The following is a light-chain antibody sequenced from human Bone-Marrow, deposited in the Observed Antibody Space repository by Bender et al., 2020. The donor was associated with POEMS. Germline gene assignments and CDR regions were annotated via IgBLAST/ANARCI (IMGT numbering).Light chain of an antibody. CDR2: SNY. V-gene: IGLV1-44*01. CDR3: QSYDSNLYTWV. Sequence: QSVLTQPPSASGTPGQSVIISCSGTDSNFGGNNVNWYQHLPGTAPRLVVYSNYQRPSGVPARFSGSRSGTSASRSITGLQAEDEADYYCQSYDSNLYTWVLGRVTKVTVL. J-gene: IGLJ1*01. CDR1: DSNFGGNN.